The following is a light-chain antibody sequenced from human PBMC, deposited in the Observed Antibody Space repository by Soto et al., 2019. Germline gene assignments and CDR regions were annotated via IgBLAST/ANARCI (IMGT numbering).Light chain of an antibody. J-gene: IGKJ2*01. CDR3: QQYGYSPFT. V-gene: IGKV3-20*01. CDR1: QSVNSNY. Sequence: EIVLTQSPGTLSLSPGERATLSCRASQSVNSNYLAWYQQKPGQAPSLLMYAAATRATGIPDRFSASGSGTDFTLTISRPDPPDFAVYYCQQYGYSPFTFGQGTKLEIK. CDR2: AAA.